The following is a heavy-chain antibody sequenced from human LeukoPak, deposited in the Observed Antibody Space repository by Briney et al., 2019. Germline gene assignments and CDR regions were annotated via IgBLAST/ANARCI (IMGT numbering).Heavy chain of an antibody. V-gene: IGHV5-51*01. CDR2: IYPGDSDT. J-gene: IGHJ4*02. CDR3: ARHIGLTTRYLDY. CDR1: GYSFTSYW. D-gene: IGHD4/OR15-4a*01. Sequence: GESLKISCKGSGYSFTSYWIGWVRQMPGKGLEWMGIIYPGDSDTRYSPSSQGHVTISADKSITTAYLQWSSLKASDTAMYYCARHIGLTTRYLDYWGQGTLVTVSS.